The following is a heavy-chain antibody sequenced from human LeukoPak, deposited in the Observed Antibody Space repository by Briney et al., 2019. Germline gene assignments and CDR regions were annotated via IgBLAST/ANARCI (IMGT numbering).Heavy chain of an antibody. CDR3: ARGVDYSSGWSEFDC. J-gene: IGHJ4*02. V-gene: IGHV4-59*08. Sequence: SETLSLTCTVSGGSISTYYWSWIRQPPGKGLEWIGYIYYSGSTDYNPSLKSRVTISVDTSKNQFSLKLSSVTAADTAVYYCARGVDYSSGWSEFDCWGQGTLVTVSS. D-gene: IGHD6-13*01. CDR2: IYYSGST. CDR1: GGSISTYY.